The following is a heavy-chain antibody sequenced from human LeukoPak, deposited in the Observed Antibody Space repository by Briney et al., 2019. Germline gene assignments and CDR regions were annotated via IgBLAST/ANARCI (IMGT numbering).Heavy chain of an antibody. D-gene: IGHD3-16*01. J-gene: IGHJ5*02. CDR1: GYTFTSYD. CDR2: MNPNSGNT. CDR3: TRTLGAVADSRYWFDP. Sequence: ASVKVSCKASGYTFTSYDINWVRQATGQGLEWMGWMNPNSGNTGYAQKFQGRVTMTRNTSISTAYMELSSLRSEDTAVYYCTRTLGAVADSRYWFDPWGQGTLVTVSS. V-gene: IGHV1-8*01.